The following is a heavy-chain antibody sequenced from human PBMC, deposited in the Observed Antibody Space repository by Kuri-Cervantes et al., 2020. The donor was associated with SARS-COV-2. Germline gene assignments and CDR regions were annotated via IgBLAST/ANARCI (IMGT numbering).Heavy chain of an antibody. CDR2: ISYDGSNK. CDR3: AREGAFDNYYYYYMDV. J-gene: IGHJ6*03. V-gene: IGHV3-30*04. Sequence: GGSLGLSCAASGFTFSSYAMHWVRQAPGKGLEWVAVISYDGSNKYYEDSVKVRFTISRDNSKNTLYLQMNIQRAEDTAVYYCAREGAFDNYYYYYMDVWGKGTTVTVSS. D-gene: IGHD1-26*01. CDR1: GFTFSSYA.